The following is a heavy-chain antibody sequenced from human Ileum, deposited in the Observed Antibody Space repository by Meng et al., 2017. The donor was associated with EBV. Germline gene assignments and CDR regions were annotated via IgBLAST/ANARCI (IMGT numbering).Heavy chain of an antibody. CDR1: GGSVSISSYY. Sequence: QVQLQESGPGLGKPPETLSLTCTASGGSVSISSYYWSWIRQPPGKGLEWIGYIYYSGTTNYNPSLESRVTISVDTSKNQFSLKLRSVAASDTAVYYCARGWDTAMDSGWGQGTLVTVSS. V-gene: IGHV4-61*01. D-gene: IGHD5-18*01. J-gene: IGHJ4*02. CDR2: IYYSGTT. CDR3: ARGWDTAMDSG.